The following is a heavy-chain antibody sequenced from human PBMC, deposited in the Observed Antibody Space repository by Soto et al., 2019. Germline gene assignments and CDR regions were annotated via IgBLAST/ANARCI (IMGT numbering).Heavy chain of an antibody. CDR2: IHSGGSRI. D-gene: IGHD4-17*01. CDR3: ARDGSTVTTNYHYAMDV. Sequence: EVQLVESGGGLVQPGGSLILSCAASGFTFSTYHMNWVRQAPGKGLEWVSYIHSGGSRIYYADSVKGRFTISRDNVKNSLYLQMNSLRAEDTAVYYCARDGSTVTTNYHYAMDVWGQGTTVTVSS. CDR1: GFTFSTYH. J-gene: IGHJ6*02. V-gene: IGHV3-48*03.